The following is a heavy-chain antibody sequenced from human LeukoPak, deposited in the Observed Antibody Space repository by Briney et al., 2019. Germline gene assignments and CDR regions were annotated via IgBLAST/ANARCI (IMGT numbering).Heavy chain of an antibody. Sequence: GASVKVSCKASGYTFTSYYMHWVRQAPGQGLEWMGIINPSGGSTSYAQKFQGRVTMTRDTSISTAYMELSRLRSDDTAVYYCASYRVRGYSYVEAFDIWGQGTMVTVSS. CDR3: ASYRVRGYSYVEAFDI. D-gene: IGHD5-18*01. J-gene: IGHJ3*02. V-gene: IGHV1-46*01. CDR2: INPSGGST. CDR1: GYTFTSYY.